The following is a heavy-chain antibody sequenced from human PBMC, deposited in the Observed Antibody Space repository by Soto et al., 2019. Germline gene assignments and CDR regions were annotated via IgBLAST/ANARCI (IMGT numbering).Heavy chain of an antibody. V-gene: IGHV3-9*01. CDR3: AKDIMPTYIAVAGTWAFDI. CDR1: GFTFDDYA. Sequence: EVQLVGSGGGLVQPGRSLRLSCAASGFTFDDYAMHWVRQAPGKGLEWVSGISWNSGSIGYADSVKCRFTISRDNAKNSLYLQMNSLRAEDTALYYCAKDIMPTYIAVAGTWAFDIWGQGTMVTVSS. D-gene: IGHD6-19*01. CDR2: ISWNSGSI. J-gene: IGHJ3*02.